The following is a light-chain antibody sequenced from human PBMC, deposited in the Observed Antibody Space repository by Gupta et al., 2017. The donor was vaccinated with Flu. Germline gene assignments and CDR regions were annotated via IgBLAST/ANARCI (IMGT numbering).Light chain of an antibody. V-gene: IGLV3-21*02. CDR1: NIGTKS. Sequence: SYVLTQPPAVSVAPGQTARITCGGNNIGTKSVHWYQQRPGQAPVLVVYDDNDRPSGIPARFSGSNSGNTATLTIVRVEAGEEADYYCQVWDSSSANPVVFGGGTKLAVL. J-gene: IGLJ2*01. CDR2: DDN. CDR3: QVWDSSSANPVV.